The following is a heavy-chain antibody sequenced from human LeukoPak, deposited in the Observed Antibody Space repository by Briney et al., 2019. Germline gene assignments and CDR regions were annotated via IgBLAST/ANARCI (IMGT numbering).Heavy chain of an antibody. CDR2: VDHSGST. CDR3: ARGATRGAFDI. D-gene: IGHD5-24*01. Sequence: SETLSLTCAIYGGSFSGNYWSWIRQPPGKGLEWIGEVDHSGSTNYNPSLTSRVTISVDTSKNQFSLKLSSVTAADTAVYYCARGATRGAFDIWGQGTMVTVSS. CDR1: GGSFSGNY. J-gene: IGHJ3*02. V-gene: IGHV4-34*01.